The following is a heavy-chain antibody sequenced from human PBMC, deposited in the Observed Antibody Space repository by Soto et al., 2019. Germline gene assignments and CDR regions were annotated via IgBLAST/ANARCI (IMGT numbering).Heavy chain of an antibody. CDR3: ARASLGVVVIALGGY. CDR2: ISSGSNTI. J-gene: IGHJ4*02. V-gene: IGHV3-48*01. D-gene: IGHD2-21*01. CDR1: GFTFSSYS. Sequence: EVQLVESGGGLVQPGGSLRLSCAASGFTFSSYSMNWVRQAPGKGLEWVSYISSGSNTIYYADSVRGRFSISRDNVKNSLYLQMNSLRVEDTADYYCARASLGVVVIALGGYWGQGTLVTVSS.